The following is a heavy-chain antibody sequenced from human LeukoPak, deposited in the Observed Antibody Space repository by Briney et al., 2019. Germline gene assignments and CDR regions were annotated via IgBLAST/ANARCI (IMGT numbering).Heavy chain of an antibody. J-gene: IGHJ4*02. Sequence: PSETLSLTCVVSGGSISSSSYYWAWIRQPPGKGLEWLGSIYHSGSTYYSPSLKSQLTMSVDTSKNQFSLKLSSLTAADTAVYYCARLRSNYYQSTGYFDNWGQGTLVTVSS. CDR2: IYHSGST. CDR1: GGSISSSSYY. CDR3: ARLRSNYYQSTGYFDN. D-gene: IGHD3-22*01. V-gene: IGHV4-39*01.